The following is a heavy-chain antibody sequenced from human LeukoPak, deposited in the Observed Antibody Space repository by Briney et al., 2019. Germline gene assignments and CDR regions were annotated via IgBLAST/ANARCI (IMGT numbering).Heavy chain of an antibody. CDR3: ASGYSFSGYIDY. D-gene: IGHD5-18*01. CDR2: IYYSGST. Sequence: GSLRLSCAASGFTFSNYGMSWVRQPPGKGLEWIRSIYYSGSTYYNPSLKSRVTISVDTSKNQFSLKLSSVTAADTAVYYCASGYSFSGYIDYWGQGTLVTVSS. J-gene: IGHJ4*02. CDR1: GFTFSNYG. V-gene: IGHV4-38-2*01.